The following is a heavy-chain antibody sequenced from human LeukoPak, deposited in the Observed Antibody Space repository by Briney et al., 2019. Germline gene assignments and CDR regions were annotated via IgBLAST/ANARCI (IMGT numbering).Heavy chain of an antibody. V-gene: IGHV4-34*01. CDR3: ARGDGITGTQGRLDY. D-gene: IGHD1-20*01. CDR2: INHSGST. J-gene: IGHJ4*02. CDR1: GGSFSGYY. Sequence: SETLSLTCAVYGGSFSGYYWSWIRQPPEKGLEGIGEINHSGSTNYNPSLKSRVTISVDTSNNQFSLKLSSVTAADTAVYYCARGDGITGTQGRLDYWGQGTLVTVSS.